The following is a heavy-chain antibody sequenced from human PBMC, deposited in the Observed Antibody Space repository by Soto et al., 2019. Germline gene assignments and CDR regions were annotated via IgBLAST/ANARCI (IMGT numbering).Heavy chain of an antibody. Sequence: TLALTCTVSGGSIGGSACYWGLIRQSPGKGLEWSGSIYYSRSTYYNPSLKSRGTISVDTSKNQFSLKLSSVTAADTAVFYCASHYGVRGPSYYSTHVWCQAPTVTVSS. D-gene: IGHD4-17*01. CDR3: ASHYGVRGPSYYSTHV. V-gene: IGHV4-39*01. CDR2: IYYSRST. J-gene: IGHJ6*02. CDR1: GGSIGGSACY.